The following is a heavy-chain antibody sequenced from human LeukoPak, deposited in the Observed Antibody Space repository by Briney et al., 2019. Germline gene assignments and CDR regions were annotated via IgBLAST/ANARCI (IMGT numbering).Heavy chain of an antibody. V-gene: IGHV1-18*01. CDR2: ISAYNGNT. CDR1: GYTFTSYG. J-gene: IGHJ6*02. Sequence: ASVKVSCKASGYTFTSYGISWVRQAPGQGLEWRGWISAYNGNTNYAQKLQGRVTMTTDTSTSPAYMELRSLRSDDTAVYYCSRSHHFDEQRGFYDFWSGYYFGDYYYGMDVWGQGTTVAVSS. CDR3: SRSHHFDEQRGFYDFWSGYYFGDYYYGMDV. D-gene: IGHD3-3*01.